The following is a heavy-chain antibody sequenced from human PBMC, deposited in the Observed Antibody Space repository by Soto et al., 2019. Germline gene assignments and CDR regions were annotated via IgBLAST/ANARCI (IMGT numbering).Heavy chain of an antibody. CDR3: ARAKDYDILTGSRGTSAFDI. CDR2: IYSGGST. Sequence: PGGSLRLSCAASGFTVSSNYMSWVRQAPGKGLEWVSVIYSGGSTHYADSVKGRFTISRDNSKNTLYLQMNSLRAEDTAVYYCARAKDYDILTGSRGTSAFDIWGQGTMVTVSS. D-gene: IGHD3-9*01. J-gene: IGHJ3*02. V-gene: IGHV3-66*01. CDR1: GFTVSSNY.